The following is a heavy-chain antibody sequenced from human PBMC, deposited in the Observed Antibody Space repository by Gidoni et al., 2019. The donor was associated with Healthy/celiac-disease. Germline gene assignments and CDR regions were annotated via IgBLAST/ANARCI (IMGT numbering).Heavy chain of an antibody. CDR1: GYTLTDLS. CDR3: ATAVPQLELRRRYNWFDP. D-gene: IGHD1-7*01. V-gene: IGHV1-24*01. J-gene: IGHJ5*02. Sequence: QVQLVQSGAEVKKPGASVKVSCKVSGYTLTDLSLHWVRQAPGKGLEWMGGFDPEDGETIYAQKFQGRVTMTEDTSTDTAYMELSSLRSEDTAVYYCATAVPQLELRRRYNWFDPWGQGTLVTVSS. CDR2: FDPEDGET.